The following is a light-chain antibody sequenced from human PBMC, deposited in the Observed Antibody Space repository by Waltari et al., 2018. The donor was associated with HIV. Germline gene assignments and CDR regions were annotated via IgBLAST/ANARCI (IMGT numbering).Light chain of an antibody. J-gene: IGKJ1*01. Sequence: EIVLTQSPGTLSLSPGERATLSCRASQSVGGNYLAWYQQKPGQAPRLLIYGASSRATGIPDRFSGSGSGTDFTLTISRLEPEDFAVYHCQQYGISRTFGQGTKVEIK. V-gene: IGKV3-20*01. CDR1: QSVGGNY. CDR2: GAS. CDR3: QQYGISRT.